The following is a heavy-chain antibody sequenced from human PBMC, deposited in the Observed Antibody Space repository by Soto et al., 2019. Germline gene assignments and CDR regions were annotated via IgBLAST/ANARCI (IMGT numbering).Heavy chain of an antibody. CDR1: GFTFRWFA. CDR2: VSYEGTTK. Sequence: QVQLVESGGDVVQPGESLRLSCAASGFTFRWFAMLWVRQAPGKGLEWVAAVSYEGTTKTYSDDVKGRFTISRDNSRNTVYLQLDNLRREDTAMYYCAKDDREAVAGAVHFYGMDVWGQGTSVTVSS. V-gene: IGHV3-30*18. D-gene: IGHD6-19*01. CDR3: AKDDREAVAGAVHFYGMDV. J-gene: IGHJ6*02.